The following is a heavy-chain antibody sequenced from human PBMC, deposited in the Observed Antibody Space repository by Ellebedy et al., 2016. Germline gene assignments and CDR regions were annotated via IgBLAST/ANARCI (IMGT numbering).Heavy chain of an antibody. CDR3: ERGRERLGYYGMDV. J-gene: IGHJ6*02. CDR2: IKADVTGT. Sequence: HTGGSLRLSCAASGFAFSSYWMHWVRQAPGKGLMWVSRIKADVTGTDYADYYAHSVEGRFTISRDDAKNTLYLQMNSLRAEDTAVDYCERGRERLGYYGMDVWGQGTTVTVSS. V-gene: IGHV3-74*01. CDR1: GFAFSSYW. D-gene: IGHD3-3*01.